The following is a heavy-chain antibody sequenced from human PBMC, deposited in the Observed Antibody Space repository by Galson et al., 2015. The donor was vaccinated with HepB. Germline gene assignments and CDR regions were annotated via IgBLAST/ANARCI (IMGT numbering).Heavy chain of an antibody. J-gene: IGHJ1*01. CDR3: ARDLPPVVGATTGEYFQH. D-gene: IGHD1-26*01. V-gene: IGHV1-3*01. CDR1: GYTFTSYA. CDR2: INAGNGNT. Sequence: SVKVSCKASGYTFTSYAMHWVRQAPGQRLEWMGWINAGNGNTKYSQKFQGRVTITRDTSASTAYMELSSLRSEDTAVYYCARDLPPVVGATTGEYFQHWGQGTLVTVSS.